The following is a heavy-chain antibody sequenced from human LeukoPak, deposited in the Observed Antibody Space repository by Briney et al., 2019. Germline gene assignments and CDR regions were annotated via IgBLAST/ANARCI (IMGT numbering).Heavy chain of an antibody. Sequence: PGGSLRLSCAASGFTFSSYGMHWVRQAPGKGLERVAVISYDGSNKYYADSVKGRFTISRDNSKNTLYLRMNSLRAEDTAVYYCAKDIAVAGFYYYYGMDVWGQGTTVTVSS. CDR3: AKDIAVAGFYYYYGMDV. J-gene: IGHJ6*02. D-gene: IGHD6-19*01. V-gene: IGHV3-30*18. CDR1: GFTFSSYG. CDR2: ISYDGSNK.